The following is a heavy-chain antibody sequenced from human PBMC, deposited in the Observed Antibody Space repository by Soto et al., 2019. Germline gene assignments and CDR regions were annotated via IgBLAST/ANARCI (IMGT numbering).Heavy chain of an antibody. CDR3: AIVEYTGGIYYPYDY. V-gene: IGHV4-59*01. CDR1: GGSIRPYY. J-gene: IGHJ4*02. D-gene: IGHD2-8*02. CDR2: VYHTGST. Sequence: QVQLQESGPGLVKPSETLSLTCTVSGGSIRPYYWHWIRQPPGMGLEWIGNVYHTGSTTYSPSLKNRVTISVDTSKNLFSLRLTSVTSSDTAMYFCAIVEYTGGIYYPYDYWGQGILVTVSS.